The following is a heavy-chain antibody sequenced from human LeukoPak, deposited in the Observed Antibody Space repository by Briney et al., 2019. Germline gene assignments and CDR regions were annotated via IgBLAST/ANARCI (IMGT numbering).Heavy chain of an antibody. CDR2: INPNSGGT. Sequence: ASVKVSCKASGYTFTGYYMHWVRQAPGRGLEWMGWINPNSGGTNYAQKFQGRVTMTRDTSISTAYMELSRLRSDDTAVYYCARAGVGGYDIFDYWGQGTLVTVSS. J-gene: IGHJ4*02. CDR1: GYTFTGYY. CDR3: ARAGVGGYDIFDY. D-gene: IGHD5-12*01. V-gene: IGHV1-2*02.